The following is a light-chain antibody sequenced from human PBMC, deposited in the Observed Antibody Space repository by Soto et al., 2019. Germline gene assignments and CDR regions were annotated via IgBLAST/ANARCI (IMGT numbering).Light chain of an antibody. CDR3: GSWDSSLTYV. J-gene: IGLJ1*01. Sequence: QSVLTQPPSVSAAPGQKVTISCSGSSSNIGNNFVTWYQQLPGTAPKRLIYDNNKRPSGIPDRFSGSQSGTSATLGITGLQTGDEAVYYCGSWDSSLTYVFGTGTKVTVL. V-gene: IGLV1-51*01. CDR2: DNN. CDR1: SSNIGNNF.